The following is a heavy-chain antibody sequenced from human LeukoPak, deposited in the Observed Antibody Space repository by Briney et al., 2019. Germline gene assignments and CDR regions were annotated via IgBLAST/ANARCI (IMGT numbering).Heavy chain of an antibody. V-gene: IGHV1-18*01. CDR2: ISTSKGNT. CDR3: ARQAFDI. Sequence: ASVKVSCKASGYTFTTYGVSWVRQAPGQGLEWMGWISTSKGNTNYAQKSQGRVTMTTDTSTSTAYMELRSLRSDDTAVYYCARQAFDIWGQGTMVTVSS. CDR1: GYTFTTYG. J-gene: IGHJ3*02.